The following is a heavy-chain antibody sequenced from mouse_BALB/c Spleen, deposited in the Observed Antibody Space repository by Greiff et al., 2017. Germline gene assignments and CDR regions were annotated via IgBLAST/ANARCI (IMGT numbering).Heavy chain of an antibody. CDR2: ISSGGST. V-gene: IGHV5-6-5*01. CDR3: ARALLRVYAMDY. CDR1: GFTFSSYA. Sequence: EVQGVESGGGLVKPGGSLKLSCAASGFTFSSYAMSWVRQTPEKRLEWVASISSGGSTYYPDSVKGRFTISRDNARNILYLQMSSLRSEDTAMYYCARALLRVYAMDYWGQGTSVTVSS. J-gene: IGHJ4*01. D-gene: IGHD1-2*01.